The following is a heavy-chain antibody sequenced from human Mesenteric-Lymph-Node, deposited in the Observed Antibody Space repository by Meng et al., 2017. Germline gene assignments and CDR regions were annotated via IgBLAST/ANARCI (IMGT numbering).Heavy chain of an antibody. V-gene: IGHV4-39*07. CDR3: ARVGAYCGGDCYHPR. Sequence: QLQLQESGPGLVKPSETLSLTCTVSGGSISSSDYYWGWIRQPPGKGLEWIGSIYYSGSTYHNPSLKSRVTISVDTSKNQFSLKLSSVTAADTAVYYCARVGAYCGGDCYHPRWGQGTLVTVSS. CDR2: IYYSGST. CDR1: GGSISSSDYY. D-gene: IGHD2-21*02. J-gene: IGHJ4*02.